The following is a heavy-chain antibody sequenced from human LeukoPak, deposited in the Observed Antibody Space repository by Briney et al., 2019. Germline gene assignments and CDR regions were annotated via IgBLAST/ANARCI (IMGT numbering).Heavy chain of an antibody. D-gene: IGHD2-15*01. CDR2: IQYDGSNE. V-gene: IGHV3-30*02. CDR1: GFSFSSYG. CDR3: AKVPTCYCSGGSCYHLDY. J-gene: IGHJ4*02. Sequence: HPGGSLRLSCAAYGFSFSSYGMDWVRQAPGMGLEWVVFIQYDGSNEYYADYVKGRFTITRDNSKNTLHLQMNSLRDEDTVVYYCAKVPTCYCSGGSCYHLDYWGQGTLVTVSS.